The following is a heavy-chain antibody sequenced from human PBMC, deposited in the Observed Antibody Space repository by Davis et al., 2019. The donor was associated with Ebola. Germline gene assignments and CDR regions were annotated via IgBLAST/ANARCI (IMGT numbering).Heavy chain of an antibody. CDR2: IKHKADGGTT. CDR3: TTARYSTPIDY. Sequence: PGGSLRLSCAASGFSFSNVWMIWVRQAPGKGLEWVGRIKHKADGGTTDYAAPVKGRFIISRDDSKNTPYLQMNSLKIEDTAVYYCTTARYSTPIDYWGQGILVTVSS. V-gene: IGHV3-15*01. D-gene: IGHD2-2*01. CDR1: GFSFSNVW. J-gene: IGHJ4*02.